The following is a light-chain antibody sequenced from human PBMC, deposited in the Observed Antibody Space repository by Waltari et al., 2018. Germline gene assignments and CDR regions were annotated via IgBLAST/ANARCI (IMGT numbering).Light chain of an antibody. V-gene: IGKV3-15*01. CDR3: QQYNNWPLT. CDR1: QGLTPN. Sequence: VMTQAPATPAVSPGGGVTVACRARQGLTPNLAWYQQKPGQAPRLLIYDTSPRAPGFPARFSGSGSETEFTLIISSLQSEDFAVYYFQQYNNWPLTFGQGTRVEIK. J-gene: IGKJ1*01. CDR2: DTS.